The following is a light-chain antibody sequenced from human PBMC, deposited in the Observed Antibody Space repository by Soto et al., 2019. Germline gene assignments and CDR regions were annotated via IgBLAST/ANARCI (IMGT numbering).Light chain of an antibody. J-gene: IGLJ3*02. CDR3: AAWDDSLNGWV. CDR1: SSNIGSNT. CDR2: SNN. Sequence: QSVLTQPPSASGTPGQRVTISCSGSSSNIGSNTVNWYQQLPGTAPKLLIYSNNQRPSGVPDRFSGSKSGTSPSLAISGLKSEDEADYYCAAWDDSLNGWVFGGGTKLTVL. V-gene: IGLV1-44*01.